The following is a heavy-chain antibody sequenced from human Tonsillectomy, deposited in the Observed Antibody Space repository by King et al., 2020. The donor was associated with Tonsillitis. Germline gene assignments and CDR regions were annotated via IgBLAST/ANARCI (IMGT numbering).Heavy chain of an antibody. CDR2: IYYGGST. CDR3: ARDLYSGSFDY. D-gene: IGHD1-26*01. J-gene: IGHJ4*02. Sequence: VQLQESGPGLVKPSETLSLTCTVSGGSISSYYWSWIRHPPGEGLGWIGYIYYGGSTNSNPSLKSRVTISVDTSKNQFSLSLSSVTAADTAVYYCARDLYSGSFDYWGQGTLVTVSS. V-gene: IGHV4-59*01. CDR1: GGSISSYY.